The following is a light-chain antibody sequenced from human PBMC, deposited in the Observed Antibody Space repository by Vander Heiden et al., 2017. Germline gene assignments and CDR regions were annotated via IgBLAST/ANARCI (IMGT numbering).Light chain of an antibody. CDR3: QQSHSPPIS. CDR1: LSISTY. J-gene: IGKJ4*01. CDR2: GAS. V-gene: IGKV1-39*01. Sequence: DIQMTQSPSSLSASVGDRITITCRASLSISTYVNWYQQKPGKAPNLLIYGASSLRSGVPSRFSGRGSGAEFALTISGLQPDDLATYYCQQSHSPPISLGGGTKVQ.